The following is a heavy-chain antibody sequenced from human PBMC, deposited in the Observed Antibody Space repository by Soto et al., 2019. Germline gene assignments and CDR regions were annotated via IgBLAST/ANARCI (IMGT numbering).Heavy chain of an antibody. J-gene: IGHJ4*02. Sequence: PSETLSLTCTVSGDSISTLYWSWIRQPPGKGLEWIGYIHYSGSTNYNPSLKSQVIISVDTSKNQFSLKLSSVTAADTAVYFCARVRSNLFDYWGQGTLVTVSS. CDR1: GDSISTLY. D-gene: IGHD3-3*01. CDR3: ARVRSNLFDY. CDR2: IHYSGST. V-gene: IGHV4-59*11.